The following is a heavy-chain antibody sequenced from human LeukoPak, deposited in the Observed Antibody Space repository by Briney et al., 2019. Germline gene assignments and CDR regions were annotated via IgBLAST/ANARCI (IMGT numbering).Heavy chain of an antibody. Sequence: ASVTVSCKASGYTFRRYGISWVRQAPGQGLEWMGWISVYNGDIDFSQRLQGRFTMTTDTSTNTASMELRNLTSDDTAVYFCARESTSWSFEHWGQGTLVTVS. CDR2: ISVYNGDI. D-gene: IGHD3-10*01. J-gene: IGHJ4*02. CDR3: ARESTSWSFEH. CDR1: GYTFRRYG. V-gene: IGHV1-18*01.